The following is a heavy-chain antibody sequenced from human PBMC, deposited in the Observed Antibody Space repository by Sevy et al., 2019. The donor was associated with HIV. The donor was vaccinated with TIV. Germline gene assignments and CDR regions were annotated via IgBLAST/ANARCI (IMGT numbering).Heavy chain of an antibody. Sequence: WGSLRLSCVASGFTFSSYGMHWVRQAPGKGLEWVALISNDGSDKNYVDSVKGRFTISRDNSKDTLYLQMNSLRAEDTAVYYCANSRGRFDGSSWIYYYYGMDVWGQGTSVTVSS. CDR1: GFTFSSYG. CDR3: ANSRGRFDGSSWIYYYYGMDV. CDR2: ISNDGSDK. D-gene: IGHD6-13*01. J-gene: IGHJ6*02. V-gene: IGHV3-30*18.